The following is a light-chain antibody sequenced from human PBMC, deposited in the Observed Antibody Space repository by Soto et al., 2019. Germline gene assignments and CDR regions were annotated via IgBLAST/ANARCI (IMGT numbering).Light chain of an antibody. Sequence: DIQMTQSPSSVSAAVGDRVTITCRARQGISNWLAWYQQKAGKAPKLLIYATSTLQSGVPSRFRGSGYGTEFTLTISSLQPEDVATSYCQQANSFPYTFGQGTKLEIK. V-gene: IGKV1-12*01. CDR2: ATS. J-gene: IGKJ2*01. CDR1: QGISNW. CDR3: QQANSFPYT.